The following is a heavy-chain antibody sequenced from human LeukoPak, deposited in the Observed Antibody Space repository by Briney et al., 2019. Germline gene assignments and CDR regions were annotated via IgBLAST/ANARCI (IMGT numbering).Heavy chain of an antibody. CDR3: ARSRPPKRKDIVVVPAAASHYYYYMDV. CDR1: GGSFSGYY. Sequence: PSETLSLTCAVYGGSFSGYYWSWIRQPPGKGLEWIGEINHSGSTNYNPSLKSRVTISVDTSKNQFSLKLSSVTAADTAVYYCARSRPPKRKDIVVVPAAASHYYYYMDVWGKGTTVTVSS. D-gene: IGHD2-2*01. CDR2: INHSGST. J-gene: IGHJ6*03. V-gene: IGHV4-34*01.